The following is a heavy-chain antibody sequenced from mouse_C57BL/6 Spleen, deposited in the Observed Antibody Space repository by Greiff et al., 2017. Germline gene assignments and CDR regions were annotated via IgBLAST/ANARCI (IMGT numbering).Heavy chain of an antibody. Sequence: QVHVKQPGAELVKPGASVKISCKASGYAFSSYWMNWVKQRPGRGLEWIGQIYPGDGDTNYNGKFKGKATLTADKSSSTAYMQLSSLTSEDSAVYYCAINTVVADYAMDYWGQGTSVTVSS. CDR3: AINTVVADYAMDY. D-gene: IGHD1-1*01. CDR2: IYPGDGDT. V-gene: IGHV1-80*01. J-gene: IGHJ4*01. CDR1: GYAFSSYW.